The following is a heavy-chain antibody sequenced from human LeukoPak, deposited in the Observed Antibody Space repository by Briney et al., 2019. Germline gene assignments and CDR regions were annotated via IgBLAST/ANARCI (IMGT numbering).Heavy chain of an antibody. CDR2: INPNSGGT. V-gene: IGHV1-2*02. CDR3: ARDSRGSYSPALADS. D-gene: IGHD1-26*01. J-gene: IGHJ4*02. Sequence: ASVKVSCKASGYTFTGYYMHWVRQAPGQGLEWMGWINPNSGGTNYAQKFQGRVTMTRDTSVSTAYMELSRLRSDDTAVYCCARDSRGSYSPALADSWGQGTLVTVSS. CDR1: GYTFTGYY.